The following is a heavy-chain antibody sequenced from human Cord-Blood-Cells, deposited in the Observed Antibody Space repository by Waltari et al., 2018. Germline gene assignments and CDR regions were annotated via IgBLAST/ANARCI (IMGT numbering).Heavy chain of an antibody. J-gene: IGHJ3*02. CDR2: IKSKTDGGTT. CDR1: GFTFSNAW. CDR3: TTLENDYGDYGDAFDI. D-gene: IGHD4-17*01. Sequence: AASGFTFSNAWLRWVRQAPGKGLEWVGRIKSKTDGGTTDYAAPVKGRFTISRDDSKNTLYLQMNSLKTEDTAVYYCTTLENDYGDYGDAFDIWGQGTMVTVSS. V-gene: IGHV3-15*01.